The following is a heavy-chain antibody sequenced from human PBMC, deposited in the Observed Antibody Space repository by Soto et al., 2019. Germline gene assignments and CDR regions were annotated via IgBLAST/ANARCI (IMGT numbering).Heavy chain of an antibody. Sequence: SETLSLTCTVSGGSISSGGYYWSWIRQHPGKGLEWIGYIYYSGSTYYNPSLKSRVTISVDTSKNQFSLKLSSVTAADTAVYYCARDYVVPAAIGYYYYGMDVWGQGTTVTVSS. J-gene: IGHJ6*02. CDR3: ARDYVVPAAIGYYYYGMDV. D-gene: IGHD2-2*01. V-gene: IGHV4-31*03. CDR1: GGSISSGGYY. CDR2: IYYSGST.